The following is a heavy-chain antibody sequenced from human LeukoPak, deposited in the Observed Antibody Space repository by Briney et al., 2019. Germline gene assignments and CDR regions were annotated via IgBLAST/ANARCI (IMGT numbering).Heavy chain of an antibody. CDR3: ARREEGGDY. D-gene: IGHD3-16*01. Sequence: ASVKVSCKASGYTXTXYYMXWVXXAPGQXLEWMGWINPNSGGTNYAPKFQGRVTMTRDTSISTAYMELSRLRSDDTAVYYCARREEGGDYWGQGTLVTVSS. CDR2: INPNSGGT. CDR1: GYTXTXYY. J-gene: IGHJ4*02. V-gene: IGHV1-2*02.